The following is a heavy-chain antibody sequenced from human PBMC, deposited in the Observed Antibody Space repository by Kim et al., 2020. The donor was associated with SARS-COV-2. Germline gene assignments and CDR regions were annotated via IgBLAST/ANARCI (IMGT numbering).Heavy chain of an antibody. CDR2: ISYDGSNK. V-gene: IGHV3-30*18. CDR3: AKEIDGGNPAYYYYYGM. J-gene: IGHJ6*01. CDR1: GFTFSSYG. Sequence: GGSLRLSCAASGFTFSSYGMHWVRQAPGKGLEWVAVISYDGSNKYYADSVKGRFTISRDNSKNTLYLQMNSLRAEDTAVYYCAKEIDGGNPAYYYYYGM. D-gene: IGHD2-15*01.